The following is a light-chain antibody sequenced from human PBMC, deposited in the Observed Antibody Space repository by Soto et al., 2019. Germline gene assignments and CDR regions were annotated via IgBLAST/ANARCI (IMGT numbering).Light chain of an antibody. CDR3: TSYAGTNNHVV. CDR2: EVS. J-gene: IGLJ2*01. V-gene: IGLV2-14*01. Sequence: QSALSQPASVSGSPGQSITISCTGTSSDVGGYNYVSWYQQHPGKAPKLMIYEVSNRPSGVSNRFSGSKSGNTASLTVSGLQAEDEADYYCTSYAGTNNHVVFGGGTKLTVL. CDR1: SSDVGGYNY.